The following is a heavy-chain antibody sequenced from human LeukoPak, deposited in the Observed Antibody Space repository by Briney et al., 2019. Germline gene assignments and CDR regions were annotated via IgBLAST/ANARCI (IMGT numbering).Heavy chain of an antibody. D-gene: IGHD6-19*01. CDR3: ASLSGWYGVQIDY. CDR2: ISYDGSNK. J-gene: IGHJ4*02. V-gene: IGHV3-30-3*01. Sequence: GGSLRLSCAASGFTFSSYAMHWVRQAPGKGLEWVAVISYDGSNKYYADSVKGRFTISRDNSKNTLYLQMNSLRAEDTAVYYCASLSGWYGVQIDYWGQGTLVTVSS. CDR1: GFTFSSYA.